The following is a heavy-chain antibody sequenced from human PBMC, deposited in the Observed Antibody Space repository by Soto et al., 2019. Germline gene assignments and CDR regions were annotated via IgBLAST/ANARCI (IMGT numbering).Heavy chain of an antibody. V-gene: IGHV4-61*01. CDR2: IYYSGST. CDR3: ARSIPDGHYFDY. CDR1: GGSVSSGSYY. J-gene: IGHJ4*02. Sequence: QVQLQESGPGLVKPSETLSLTCTVSGGSVSSGSYYWSWIRQPPGKGLEWIGYIYYSGSTNYNPSLTIPVTISVDTSKNQFSPELSSVNAADTAVYYCARSIPDGHYFDYWGRGTLVTVAS.